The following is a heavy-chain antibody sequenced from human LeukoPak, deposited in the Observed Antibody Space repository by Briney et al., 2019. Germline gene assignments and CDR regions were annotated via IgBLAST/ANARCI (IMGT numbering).Heavy chain of an antibody. V-gene: IGHV3-11*01. CDR2: TSSSGSTI. J-gene: IGHJ4*02. D-gene: IGHD4-17*01. CDR1: GFTFSDYY. Sequence: GGSLRLSCAASGFTFSDYYMSWIRHHPGKGLEWVSYTSSSGSTIYYAGSVKGRFTISRDNAKNSLYLQMNSLRAEDTAVYYCARDLTGMITTVTTHLDYWGQGTLVTVSS. CDR3: ARDLTGMITTVTTHLDY.